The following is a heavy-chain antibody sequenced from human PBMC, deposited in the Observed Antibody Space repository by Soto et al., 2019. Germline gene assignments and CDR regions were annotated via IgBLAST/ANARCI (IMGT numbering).Heavy chain of an antibody. D-gene: IGHD3-10*01. CDR2: IIPILGIA. Sequence: SVKVSCKASGGTFSSYTISWVRQAPGQGLEWMGRIIPILGIANYAQKFQGRVTITADKSTSTAYMELSSLRSEDTAVYYCAIWYGELDFDYWGQGTLVTVSS. J-gene: IGHJ4*02. CDR3: AIWYGELDFDY. V-gene: IGHV1-69*02. CDR1: GGTFSSYT.